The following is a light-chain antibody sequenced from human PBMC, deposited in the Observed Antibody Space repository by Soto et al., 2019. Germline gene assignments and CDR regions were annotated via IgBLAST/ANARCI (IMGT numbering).Light chain of an antibody. J-gene: IGKJ1*01. V-gene: IGKV3-20*01. CDR2: GAA. Sequence: EMVLTQSPGTLSLSPGERATVSCRASQSVRGSYLAWYQQKPGQAPRLLIFGAASRATGIPDRFSGRGSGTDFTLTISRLEPEDFAVYYCQQYGSSSTFGQGTKVDIK. CDR3: QQYGSSST. CDR1: QSVRGSY.